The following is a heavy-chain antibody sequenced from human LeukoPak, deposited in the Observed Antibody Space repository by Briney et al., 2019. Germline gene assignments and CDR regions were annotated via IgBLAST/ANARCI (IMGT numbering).Heavy chain of an antibody. CDR2: LHQSGTT. D-gene: IGHD2-2*01. V-gene: IGHV4-38-2*02. Sequence: SETLSLTCNVSGFSITNGNYWGWIRQPPGKGLEWIGSLHQSGTTYCNASLKSRVTLSVDSSKNQFSLHLSSVTAADTAMYHCVRSGLGYCDTSTCFLNWFDPWGQGILVTVSS. J-gene: IGHJ5*02. CDR1: GFSITNGNY. CDR3: VRSGLGYCDTSTCFLNWFDP.